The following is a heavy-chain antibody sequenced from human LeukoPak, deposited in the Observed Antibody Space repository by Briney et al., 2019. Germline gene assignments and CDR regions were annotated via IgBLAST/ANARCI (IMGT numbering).Heavy chain of an antibody. D-gene: IGHD3-22*01. J-gene: IGHJ4*02. Sequence: GGSLRLSCAVSGITLSNYGMSWVRQAPGKGLEWVAGISDSGGRTNYADSVKGRFTISRDNPKNTIYLQMTSLRAEDTAVYFCAKRGFVIRVILVGFHKEAYYFDSWGQGALVTVSS. CDR3: AKRGFVIRVILVGFHKEAYYFDS. CDR2: ISDSGGRT. CDR1: GITLSNYG. V-gene: IGHV3-23*01.